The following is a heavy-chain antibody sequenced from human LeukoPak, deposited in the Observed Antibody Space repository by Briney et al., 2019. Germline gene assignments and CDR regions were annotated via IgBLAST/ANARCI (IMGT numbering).Heavy chain of an antibody. CDR1: GGTFSSYA. CDR2: IIPIFGTA. Sequence: ASVKVSCKASGGTFSSYAISWVRQAPGQGLEWMGGIIPIFGTANYAQKFQGRVTITADKSTSTAYMELSSLRSEDTAVYYCAGRSWHLDPGGLDIWGQGTMVTVSS. J-gene: IGHJ3*02. V-gene: IGHV1-69*06. D-gene: IGHD3/OR15-3a*01. CDR3: AGRSWHLDPGGLDI.